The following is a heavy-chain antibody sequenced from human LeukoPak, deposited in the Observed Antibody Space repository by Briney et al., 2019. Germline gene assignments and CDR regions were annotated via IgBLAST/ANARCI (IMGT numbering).Heavy chain of an antibody. J-gene: IGHJ4*02. CDR2: ISYDGSNK. V-gene: IGHV3-30*03. Sequence: GRSLRLSCAASGFTFSSYGMHWVRQAPGKGLEWVAVISYDGSNKYYADSVKGRFTISRDNSKNTLYLQMNSLRAEDTAVYYCARAPTYNWNEKDYFDYWGQGTLVTVSS. CDR3: ARAPTYNWNEKDYFDY. CDR1: GFTFSSYG. D-gene: IGHD1-1*01.